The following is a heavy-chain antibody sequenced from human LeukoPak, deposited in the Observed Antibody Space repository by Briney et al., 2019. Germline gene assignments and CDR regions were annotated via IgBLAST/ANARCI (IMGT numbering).Heavy chain of an antibody. CDR3: ARDLEHCDSTSCHNWFDP. J-gene: IGHJ5*02. Sequence: PSETLSLTCTVSGGSISTYHWSWLRQPAGKGLEWIGRIYTSGSTSYSPSLKSRVSISVHKSKSQFSLKLSSVTAADTAVYYCARDLEHCDSTSCHNWFDPWGQGTLVTVSS. CDR1: GGSISTYH. V-gene: IGHV4-4*07. CDR2: IYTSGST. D-gene: IGHD2-2*01.